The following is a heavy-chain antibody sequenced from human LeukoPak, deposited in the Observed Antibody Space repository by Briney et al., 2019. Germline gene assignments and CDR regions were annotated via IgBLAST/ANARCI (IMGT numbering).Heavy chain of an antibody. Sequence: ASVKVSCKASGYTFTGYYMHWVRQAPGQGLEWMGWINPNSGGTNYAQKFQGRVTMTRDTSISTAYMELSRLGSDDTAVYYYARVHDSGDGVDPWGQGTLVTVSS. J-gene: IGHJ5*02. CDR1: GYTFTGYY. CDR3: ARVHDSGDGVDP. V-gene: IGHV1-2*02. D-gene: IGHD4-17*01. CDR2: INPNSGGT.